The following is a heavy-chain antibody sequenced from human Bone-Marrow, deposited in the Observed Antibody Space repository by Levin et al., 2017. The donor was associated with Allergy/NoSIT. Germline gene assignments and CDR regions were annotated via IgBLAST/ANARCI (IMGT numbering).Heavy chain of an antibody. Sequence: LSLTCAASGFTFSSSSMNWVRQAPGKGLEWVSSISSSSSYIYYADSVKGRFTISRDNAKNSLYLQMNSLRAEDTAVYYCARLSGSHDAFDIWGQGTMVTVSS. CDR1: GFTFSSSS. CDR3: ARLSGSHDAFDI. CDR2: ISSSSSYI. V-gene: IGHV3-21*01. J-gene: IGHJ3*02. D-gene: IGHD1-26*01.